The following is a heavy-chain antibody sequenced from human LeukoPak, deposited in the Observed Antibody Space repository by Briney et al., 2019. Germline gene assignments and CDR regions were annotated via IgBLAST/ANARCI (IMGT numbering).Heavy chain of an antibody. J-gene: IGHJ4*02. V-gene: IGHV4-31*03. CDR1: GGSISSGGYY. CDR3: ARDRIGYSYGYFDY. Sequence: SETLSLTCTVSGGSISSGGYYWSWIRQHPGKGLEWIGYIYYSGSTYYNPSLKSRVTISVDTSKNQLSLKLSSVTAADTAVYYCARDRIGYSYGYFDYWGQGTLVTVSS. CDR2: IYYSGST. D-gene: IGHD5-18*01.